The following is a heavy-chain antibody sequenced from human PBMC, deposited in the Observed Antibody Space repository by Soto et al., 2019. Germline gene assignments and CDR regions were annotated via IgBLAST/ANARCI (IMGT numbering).Heavy chain of an antibody. D-gene: IGHD2-15*01. CDR3: VRHDCSDGGCYGAYFDY. J-gene: IGHJ4*02. CDR1: GFTFSGHS. Sequence: GGSLRLCCAASGFTFSGHSMNWVLQARVQGLEWVSSISSSSSYIYYADSVKGRFTISRDNAKNSLYLQMNSLRAEDTAVYYCVRHDCSDGGCYGAYFDYWSQGTLVTVSS. CDR2: ISSSSSYI. V-gene: IGHV3-21*01.